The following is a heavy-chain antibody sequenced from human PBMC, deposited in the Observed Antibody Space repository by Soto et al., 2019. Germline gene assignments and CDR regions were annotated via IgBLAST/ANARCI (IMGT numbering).Heavy chain of an antibody. Sequence: GASVKVCCKASGYTFGHFYITWVRQAPGQGLEWMGAISPHNRNTNYAEKFRGRVTMTTDTSTTTAYMELRSLRSDDTAVYYCARDEGGYDILTGYYKAHHFDQWGQGALVTVSS. CDR2: ISPHNRNT. CDR3: ARDEGGYDILTGYYKAHHFDQ. V-gene: IGHV1-18*01. J-gene: IGHJ4*02. CDR1: GYTFGHFY. D-gene: IGHD3-9*01.